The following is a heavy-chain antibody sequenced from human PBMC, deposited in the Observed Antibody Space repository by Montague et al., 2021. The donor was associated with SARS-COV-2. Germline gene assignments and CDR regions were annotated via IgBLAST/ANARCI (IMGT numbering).Heavy chain of an antibody. CDR3: ARASLGYCSGGSCYSGFDP. D-gene: IGHD2-15*01. Sequence: SQTLSLTCTVSDGSISSYYWSWIRQPPGKGLEWIGYIYYSGSTNYNPSLKSRVTISVDTSKNQFSLRLSSVTAADTAVYYCARASLGYCSGGSCYSGFDPWGQGTLVTVSS. CDR2: IYYSGST. CDR1: DGSISSYY. V-gene: IGHV4-59*01. J-gene: IGHJ5*02.